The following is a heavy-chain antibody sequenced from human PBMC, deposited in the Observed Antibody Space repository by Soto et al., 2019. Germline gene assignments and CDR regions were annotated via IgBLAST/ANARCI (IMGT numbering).Heavy chain of an antibody. CDR1: GFTFNNYG. Sequence: QVQLVESGGGVVQPGRSLRLSCAASGFTFNNYGKHWVRQATDKGLEWVALIWHDGSNKGYADSVKGRFTISRDNSKNTLNLQMNSLRVEDTAVYYCTRAAIKGELLYYSGQGTQVTVSS. CDR2: IWHDGSNK. J-gene: IGHJ4*02. V-gene: IGHV3-33*01. CDR3: TRAAIKGELLYY. D-gene: IGHD1-26*01.